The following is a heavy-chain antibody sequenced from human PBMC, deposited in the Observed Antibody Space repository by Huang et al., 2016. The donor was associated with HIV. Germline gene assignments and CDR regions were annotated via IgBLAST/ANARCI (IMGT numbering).Heavy chain of an antibody. CDR1: GSFVTEVS. CDR2: FNPENLKR. D-gene: IGHD3-10*01. J-gene: IGHJ4*02. CDR3: AIGPRGIATTYFDY. V-gene: IGHV1-24*01. Sequence: QVHLLQSGTDMKKPGASVKVSCKVSGSFVTEVSMHWLRQTPGKGLGLMREFNPENLKRFYAAKFKGRVTMTEDTDTAYLEMTSLKYDDTAIYYCAIGPRGIATTYFDYWGQGTLVTVFS.